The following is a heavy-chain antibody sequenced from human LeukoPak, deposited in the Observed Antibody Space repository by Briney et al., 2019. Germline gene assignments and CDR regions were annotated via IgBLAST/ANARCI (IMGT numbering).Heavy chain of an antibody. J-gene: IGHJ4*02. V-gene: IGHV4-61*01. CDR1: GGSVSSGSYY. D-gene: IGHD1-26*01. CDR2: IYYSGGT. CDR3: ARMEIVGAIFDY. Sequence: SETLSLTCTVSGGSVSSGSYYWSWIRQPPGKGLEWIGYIYYSGGTNYNPSLKSRVTISVDTSKNQFSLKLSSVTAADTAVYYCARMEIVGAIFDYWGQGTLVTVSS.